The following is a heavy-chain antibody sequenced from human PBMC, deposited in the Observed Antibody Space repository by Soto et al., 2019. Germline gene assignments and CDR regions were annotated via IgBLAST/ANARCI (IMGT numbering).Heavy chain of an antibody. CDR2: IYYSGST. D-gene: IGHD3-10*01. V-gene: IGHV4-39*01. CDR1: GGSISSSSYY. Sequence: SETLCLTCTVSGGSISSSSYYWGWIRQPPGKGLEWIGSIYYSGSTYYNPSLKSRVTISVDTSKNQFSLKLSSVTAADTAVYYCARLRGYQNNWFDPWGQGTLVTVSS. CDR3: ARLRGYQNNWFDP. J-gene: IGHJ5*02.